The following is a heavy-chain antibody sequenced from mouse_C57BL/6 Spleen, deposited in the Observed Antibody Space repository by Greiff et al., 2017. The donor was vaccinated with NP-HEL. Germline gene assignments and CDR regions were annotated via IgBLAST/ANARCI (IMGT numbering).Heavy chain of an antibody. Sequence: QVQLKQPGAELVKPGASVKLSCKASGYTFTSYWMHWVKQRPGQGLEWIGMIHPNSGSTNYNEKFKSKATLTVDKSSSTAYMQLSSLTSEDSAVYYCARGGSSGYPWFAYWGQGTLVTVSA. J-gene: IGHJ3*01. D-gene: IGHD3-2*02. CDR3: ARGGSSGYPWFAY. V-gene: IGHV1-64*01. CDR1: GYTFTSYW. CDR2: IHPNSGST.